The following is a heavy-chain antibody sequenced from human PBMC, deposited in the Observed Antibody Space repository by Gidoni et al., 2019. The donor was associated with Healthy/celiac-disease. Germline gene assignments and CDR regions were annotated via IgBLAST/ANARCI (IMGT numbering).Heavy chain of an antibody. D-gene: IGHD6-13*01. CDR1: GFTFRSYS. CDR2: ISSSSSYI. CDR3: ARGYSSREVY. Sequence: DVQLVESGGGLVKPGGSLRLSCAASGFTFRSYSMNWVRQAPGKGLEWVSSISSSSSYIYYADSVKGRFTISRDNAKNSLYLEMNSRRAEDTAVYYCARGYSSREVYWGQGTLVTVSS. V-gene: IGHV3-21*01. J-gene: IGHJ4*02.